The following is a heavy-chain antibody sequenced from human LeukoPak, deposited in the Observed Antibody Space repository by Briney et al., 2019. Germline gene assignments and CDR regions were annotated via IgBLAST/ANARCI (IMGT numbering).Heavy chain of an antibody. CDR2: INHSGST. Sequence: PSETLSLTCAVYGGSFSGYYWSWIRQPPGKGLEWIGEINHSGSTNYNPSLKSRVTISVDTSKNQFSLKLSSVTAADTAVYYCARVNSGSSGSHYFDYWGQGTLVTVSS. V-gene: IGHV4-34*01. CDR1: GGSFSGYY. D-gene: IGHD3-22*01. CDR3: ARVNSGSSGSHYFDY. J-gene: IGHJ4*02.